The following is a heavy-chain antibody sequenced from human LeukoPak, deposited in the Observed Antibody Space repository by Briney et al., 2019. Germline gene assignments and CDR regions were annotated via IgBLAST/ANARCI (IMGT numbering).Heavy chain of an antibody. CDR2: ISYSGST. D-gene: IGHD3-3*01. CDR1: GGSLTSYY. Sequence: PSGTLSLTCTVSGGSLTSYYWPWIRQSPGKGLEWIGSISYSGSTDYNPALMTGVTISIDTTRHPFSLMLTSVTAADTAVYFCGGMSRVHSAGPDYWRGYLSWFDLWGQGALVIVSS. J-gene: IGHJ5*02. CDR3: GGMSRVHSAGPDYWRGYLSWFDL. V-gene: IGHV4-59*01.